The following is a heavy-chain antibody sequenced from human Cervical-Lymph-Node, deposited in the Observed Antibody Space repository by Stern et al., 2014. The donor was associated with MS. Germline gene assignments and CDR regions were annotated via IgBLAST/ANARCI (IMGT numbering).Heavy chain of an antibody. Sequence: VQLVQSGAEVKKPGASVKVSCKASGYTFTSYDISWMRQAPGQGLEWMAWLNPAVDHTVYAQNFQGRITVTSDTSTNTVYMELSGLTSEDTAVYYCAKEALVGLGYVSDWGQGTLVTVSS. V-gene: IGHV1-8*01. D-gene: IGHD2-15*01. CDR3: AKEALVGLGYVSD. J-gene: IGHJ4*02. CDR1: GYTFTSYD. CDR2: LNPAVDHT.